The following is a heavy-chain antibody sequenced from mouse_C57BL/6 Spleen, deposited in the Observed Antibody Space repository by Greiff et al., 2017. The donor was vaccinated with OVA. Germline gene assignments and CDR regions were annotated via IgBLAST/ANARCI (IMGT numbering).Heavy chain of an antibody. CDR3: ARWDTTVVPFAY. J-gene: IGHJ3*01. V-gene: IGHV1-59*01. Sequence: VQLQQPGAELVRPGTSVKLSCKASGYTFTSYWMHWVKQRPGQGLEWIGVIDPSDSYTNYNQKFKGKATLTVDTSSSTAYMQLSSLTSEDSAVYYCARWDTTVVPFAYWGQGTLVTVSA. CDR2: IDPSDSYT. D-gene: IGHD1-1*01. CDR1: GYTFTSYW.